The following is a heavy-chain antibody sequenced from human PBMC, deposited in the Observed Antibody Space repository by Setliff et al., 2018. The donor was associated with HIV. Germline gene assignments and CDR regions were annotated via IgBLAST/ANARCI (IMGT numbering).Heavy chain of an antibody. CDR2: VYHTGIS. D-gene: IGHD3-3*01. V-gene: IGHV4-34*01. J-gene: IGHJ4*02. Sequence: SETLSLTCAVYGGSFSDYYWTWIRQPPGRGLEWIGEVYHTGISNFNPSLKSRVTIPVDTPRKQFSLKLTSVTAADTAVYYCARGGGFWSGQLDYWAQGTLVTVSS. CDR3: ARGGGFWSGQLDY. CDR1: GGSFSDYY.